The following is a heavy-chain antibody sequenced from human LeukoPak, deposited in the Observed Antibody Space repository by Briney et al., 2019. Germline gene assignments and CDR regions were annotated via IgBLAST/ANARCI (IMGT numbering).Heavy chain of an antibody. J-gene: IGHJ6*02. CDR2: INHGGST. D-gene: IGHD3-16*01. Sequence: SETLSLTCTVSGGSISSYYWSWIRQPPGKGLEWIGEINHGGSTNYNPSLKSRVTISVDTSKNQFSLNLSSVTAADTAVYYCARVFMRYYYYGMDVWGQGTTVTVSS. CDR1: GGSISSYY. V-gene: IGHV4-34*01. CDR3: ARVFMRYYYYGMDV.